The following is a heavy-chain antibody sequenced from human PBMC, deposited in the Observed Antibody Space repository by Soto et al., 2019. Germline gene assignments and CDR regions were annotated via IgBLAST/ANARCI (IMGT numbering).Heavy chain of an antibody. CDR1: GYRFSSYW. CDR3: ARQGSNGAYYYYGMDV. V-gene: IGHV5-51*01. CDR2: IYPGDSDT. Sequence: PGESLKISCKGAGYRFSSYWIAWVRQMPGKGLEWMGIIYPGDSDTIYSPSFQGQVTMSVDKSNSTAYLQWSSLKASDTAMYYCARQGSNGAYYYYGMDVWGQGTTVTV. J-gene: IGHJ6*02. D-gene: IGHD2-8*01.